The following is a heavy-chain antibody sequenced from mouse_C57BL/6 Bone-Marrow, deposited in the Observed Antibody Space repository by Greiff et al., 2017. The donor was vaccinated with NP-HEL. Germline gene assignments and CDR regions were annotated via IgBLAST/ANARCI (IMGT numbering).Heavy chain of an antibody. CDR3: ARSLWTLGY. V-gene: IGHV1-54*01. J-gene: IGHJ2*01. D-gene: IGHD1-1*02. CDR2: INPGSGGT. Sequence: VQLQQSGAELVRPGTSVKVSCKASGYAFTNYLIEWVKQRPGQGLEWIGVINPGSGGTNYNEKFKGKATLTADKSSSTAYMQLSSLTSEDSAVYFCARSLWTLGYWGQGTTLTVSS. CDR1: GYAFTNYL.